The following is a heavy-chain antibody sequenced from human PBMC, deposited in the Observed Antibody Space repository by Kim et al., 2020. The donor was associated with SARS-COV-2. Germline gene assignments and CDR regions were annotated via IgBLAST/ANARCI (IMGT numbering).Heavy chain of an antibody. D-gene: IGHD3-10*01. J-gene: IGHJ3*02. CDR2: ISVSGGTT. Sequence: GGSLRLSCAASGFNFISYGMTWVRQAPGKGLEWVSIISVSGGTTYYADSVKGRFTISRDNSKSTLFLQMNSLRAEDTAVYYCAKEFNVQTPFSMVRGRDAFDIWGQGTLVTVSA. V-gene: IGHV3-23*01. CDR1: GFNFISYG. CDR3: AKEFNVQTPFSMVRGRDAFDI.